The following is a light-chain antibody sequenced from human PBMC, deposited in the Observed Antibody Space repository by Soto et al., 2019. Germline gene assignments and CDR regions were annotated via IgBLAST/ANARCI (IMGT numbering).Light chain of an antibody. V-gene: IGKV1-5*01. Sequence: DIQMTHSPSTLSASFGYTLTITFRASQSISYWLAWYQQKPGKAPKLLIYDASGLESGVPSRFSGSGSGTEFTLTISSLQPDDFATYYCHQYNSYSPTFGQGTKVDIK. CDR2: DAS. CDR3: HQYNSYSPT. CDR1: QSISYW. J-gene: IGKJ1*01.